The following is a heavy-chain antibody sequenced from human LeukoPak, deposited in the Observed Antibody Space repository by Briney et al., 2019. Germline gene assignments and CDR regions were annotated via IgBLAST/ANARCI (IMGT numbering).Heavy chain of an antibody. CDR2: IIPIFGTA. D-gene: IGHD1-1*01. CDR3: ARVAGNRDDAFDI. V-gene: IGHV1-69*05. Sequence: SVKVSCKASGGTFSSYAISWVRQAPGQGFEWMGGIIPIFGTANYAQKFQGRVTITTDESTSTAYMELSSLRSEDTAVYYCARVAGNRDDAFDIWGQGTMVTVSS. J-gene: IGHJ3*02. CDR1: GGTFSSYA.